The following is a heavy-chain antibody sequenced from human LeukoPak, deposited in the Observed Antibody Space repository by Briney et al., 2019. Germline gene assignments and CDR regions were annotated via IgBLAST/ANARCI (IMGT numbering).Heavy chain of an antibody. Sequence: ASVKVSCKASGYTFTSYAMHWVRQAPGHRLEWMGWINAGNGNTKYSQKFQGRVTITRDTSASTAYMELSSLRSEDTAVYYCARFRGSGSYFDYWGQGTLVTVSS. V-gene: IGHV1-3*01. J-gene: IGHJ4*02. CDR1: GYTFTSYA. D-gene: IGHD3-10*01. CDR3: ARFRGSGSYFDY. CDR2: INAGNGNT.